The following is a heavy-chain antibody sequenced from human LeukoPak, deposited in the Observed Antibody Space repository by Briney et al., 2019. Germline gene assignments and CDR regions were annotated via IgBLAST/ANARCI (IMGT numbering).Heavy chain of an antibody. CDR1: GVSISSYY. Sequence: PSETLSLTCTVSGVSISSYYWSWIRQPPGKGLEWIGYIYYSGSTNYNPSLKSRVTISVDTSKNQFSLKLSSVTAADTAVYYCARAPPVVVVAATPTSYWYFDLWGRGTLVTVSS. CDR3: ARAPPVVVVAATPTSYWYFDL. D-gene: IGHD2-15*01. CDR2: IYYSGST. J-gene: IGHJ2*01. V-gene: IGHV4-59*01.